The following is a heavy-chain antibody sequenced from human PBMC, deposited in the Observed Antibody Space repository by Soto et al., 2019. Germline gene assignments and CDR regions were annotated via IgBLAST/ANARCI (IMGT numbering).Heavy chain of an antibody. J-gene: IGHJ4*02. CDR2: IIPILGIA. CDR3: ARGSYSGSYVDY. Sequence: QVQLVQSGAEVKKPGSSVKVSCKASGGTFSSYTISWVRQAPGQGLEWMGRIIPILGIANYAQKFQGRATITADKSTSTAYMELSSLRSEDTAVYYCARGSYSGSYVDYWGQGTLVTVSS. D-gene: IGHD1-26*01. V-gene: IGHV1-69*02. CDR1: GGTFSSYT.